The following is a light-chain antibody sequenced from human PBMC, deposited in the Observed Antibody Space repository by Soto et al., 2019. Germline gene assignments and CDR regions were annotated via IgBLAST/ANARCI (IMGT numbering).Light chain of an antibody. CDR2: DVS. V-gene: IGLV2-14*01. CDR3: SSYTTSNTQV. Sequence: QSALTQPASVSGSPGQSITISCTGTSGDVGTYNYVSWYQHRPGKAPKLMIYDVSYRPSGVSNRFSGSNSANTASLTISGLQAEDEADYYCSSYTTSNTQVFGGGTKVTVL. CDR1: SGDVGTYNY. J-gene: IGLJ3*02.